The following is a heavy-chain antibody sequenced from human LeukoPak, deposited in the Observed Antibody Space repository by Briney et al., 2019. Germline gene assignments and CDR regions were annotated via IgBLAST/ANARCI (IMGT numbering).Heavy chain of an antibody. Sequence: GGSLRLSCRVSGFSFKYYSMNWVRQAPGKGLEWVAFIHGGGSEMFYADSVQGRFIISSDNSKNTLYLEMNRPRAEDTAVFYCAKVQRDIVGAVFFSFDVGGRGTMVSVSS. D-gene: IGHD1-26*01. V-gene: IGHV3-21*06. CDR1: GFSFKYYS. J-gene: IGHJ3*01. CDR2: IHGGGSEM. CDR3: AKVQRDIVGAVFFSFDV.